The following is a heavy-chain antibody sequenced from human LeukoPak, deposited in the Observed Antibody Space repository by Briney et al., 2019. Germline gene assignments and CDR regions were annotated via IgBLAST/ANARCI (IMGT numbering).Heavy chain of an antibody. D-gene: IGHD3-9*01. CDR2: IRYTGTT. CDR1: GGSITSYY. CDR3: ARGGGNLLPYFDPKYYYYMDV. Sequence: SETLSLTCSVSGGSITSYYWSWIRQTPGKGLEWIGYIRYTGTTNYNPSLKSRVTISADTSKDQFSLSLTSVTAADTAVYYCARGGGNLLPYFDPKYYYYMDVWGKGTTVTVSS. V-gene: IGHV4-59*08. J-gene: IGHJ6*03.